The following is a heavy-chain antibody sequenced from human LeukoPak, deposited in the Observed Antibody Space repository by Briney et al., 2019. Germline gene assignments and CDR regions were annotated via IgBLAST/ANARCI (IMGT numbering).Heavy chain of an antibody. Sequence: PLETLSLTRTVSGGSVSSFYWSWIRQPAGKGLECIGRVSASGSNSYNPSLRSRVTMSVDTSKNQFSLKLSSVTAADTAVYYCARDHTGTGLYPYWGQGTLVTVSS. D-gene: IGHD1-1*01. V-gene: IGHV4-4*07. J-gene: IGHJ4*02. CDR2: VSASGSN. CDR1: GGSVSSFY. CDR3: ARDHTGTGLYPY.